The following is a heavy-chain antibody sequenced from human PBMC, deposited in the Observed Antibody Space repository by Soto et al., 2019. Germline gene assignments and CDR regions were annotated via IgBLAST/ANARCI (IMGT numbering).Heavy chain of an antibody. CDR2: IHGDGGKI. CDR3: ARDFYGGYTYGPGDY. D-gene: IGHD5-18*01. Sequence: PGGSLRLPCAASGFMFSAYWMSWVRQAPGKGLEWVANIHGDGGKIYYVDSVKGRFTISRDNAKRSLYLQMNSLRAEDTAVYYCARDFYGGYTYGPGDYWGQGALVTVSS. CDR1: GFMFSAYW. V-gene: IGHV3-7*01. J-gene: IGHJ4*02.